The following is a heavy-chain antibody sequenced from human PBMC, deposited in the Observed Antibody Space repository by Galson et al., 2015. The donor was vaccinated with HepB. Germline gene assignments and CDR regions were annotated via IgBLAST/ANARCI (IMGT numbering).Heavy chain of an antibody. Sequence: SVKVSCKASGYSFTDYGLGWVRQAPGQGLEWMGWINAYSGDTNYAQKFQGRVTMTTDTSTSTASMALRSLRSDDTAVYYCARRAPRLRSSGFLRYYSDCWGQGTLVTVSS. CDR3: ARRAPRLRSSGFLRYYSDC. CDR1: GYSFTDYG. V-gene: IGHV1-18*01. D-gene: IGHD3-22*01. CDR2: INAYSGDT. J-gene: IGHJ4*02.